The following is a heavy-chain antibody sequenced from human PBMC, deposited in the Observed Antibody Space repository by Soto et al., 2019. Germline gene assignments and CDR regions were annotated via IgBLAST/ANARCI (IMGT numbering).Heavy chain of an antibody. CDR2: ISAYNGNT. V-gene: IGHV1-18*04. CDR1: GYTFTSYG. Sequence: ASVKVSCKASGYTFTSYGISWVRQAPGQGLEWMGWISAYNGNTNYAQKFQGRVTMTTDTSTSTAYMELRSLRSDDTAVYYCARGAASYYYDSSGWFAFDIWGQGTMVTVS. J-gene: IGHJ3*02. CDR3: ARGAASYYYDSSGWFAFDI. D-gene: IGHD3-22*01.